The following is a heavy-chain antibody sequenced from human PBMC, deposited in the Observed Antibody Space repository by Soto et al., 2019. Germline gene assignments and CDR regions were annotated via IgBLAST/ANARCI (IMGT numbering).Heavy chain of an antibody. CDR1: GGSFSGYY. CDR3: ARGRLPTYYDFWSGYSRPYYFDY. CDR2: INHSGST. J-gene: IGHJ4*02. D-gene: IGHD3-3*01. Sequence: SETLSLTCAVYGGSFSGYYWSWIRQPPGKGLEWIGEINHSGSTNYNPSLKSRVTISVDTSKNQFSLKLSSVTAAATAVYYCARGRLPTYYDFWSGYSRPYYFDYWGQGTLVTVSS. V-gene: IGHV4-34*01.